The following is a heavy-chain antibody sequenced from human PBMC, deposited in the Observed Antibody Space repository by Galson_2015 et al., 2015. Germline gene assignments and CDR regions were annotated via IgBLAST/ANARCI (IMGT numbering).Heavy chain of an antibody. CDR2: ISSDGSNK. CDR1: GFTFSIFD. CDR3: ARDSNHAPDY. J-gene: IGHJ4*02. Sequence: SLRLSCAASGFTFSIFDMHWVRQAPGKGLEWVALISSDGSNKFYGDSVKGRFTISRDNSKNTLYLQVNSLRVEGTALYYCARDSNHAPDYWGQGTLVTVSS. V-gene: IGHV3-33*01. D-gene: IGHD1-14*01.